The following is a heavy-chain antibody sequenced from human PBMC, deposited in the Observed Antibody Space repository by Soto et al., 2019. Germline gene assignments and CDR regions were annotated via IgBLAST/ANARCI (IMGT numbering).Heavy chain of an antibody. V-gene: IGHV4-39*01. CDR1: GGSISSSGYS. Sequence: SETLSLTCTVSGGSISSSGYSWGWIRQPPGKGLEWIGSIYYSGSTYYNPSLKSRVTISVDTSKNQFSLKLSSVTAADTAVYYCACIFSGGYGYGFYYYGMDVWGQGTTVTVSS. CDR3: ACIFSGGYGYGFYYYGMDV. D-gene: IGHD5-18*01. J-gene: IGHJ6*02. CDR2: IYYSGST.